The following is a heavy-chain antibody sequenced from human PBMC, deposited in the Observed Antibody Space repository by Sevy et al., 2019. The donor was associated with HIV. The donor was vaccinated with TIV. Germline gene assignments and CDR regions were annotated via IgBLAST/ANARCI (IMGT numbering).Heavy chain of an antibody. CDR1: GFMFSTYG. CDR3: ARERGLVDAFDI. J-gene: IGHJ3*02. V-gene: IGHV3-33*01. Sequence: GGSLRLSCAASGFMFSTYGMHWVRQAPGKGLEWVAVIWSDGNHKLYADSVRGRFTFTRDNSKNTLSLQMDSLRAEDTAVYYCARERGLVDAFDIWGQGTMVTVSS. CDR2: IWSDGNHK. D-gene: IGHD3-10*01.